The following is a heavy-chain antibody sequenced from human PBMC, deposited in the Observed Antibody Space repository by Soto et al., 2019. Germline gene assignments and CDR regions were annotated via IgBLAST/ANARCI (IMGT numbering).Heavy chain of an antibody. D-gene: IGHD6-13*01. Sequence: SETLSLTCTVSGGSISSSSYYWGWIRQPPGKGLEWIGSIYYSGSTYYNPSLKSRVTISVDTSKNQFSLKLSSVTAADTAVYYCARPVAAAGRVFYMDVWGKGTTVTVSS. CDR1: GGSISSSSYY. J-gene: IGHJ6*03. CDR2: IYYSGST. CDR3: ARPVAAAGRVFYMDV. V-gene: IGHV4-39*01.